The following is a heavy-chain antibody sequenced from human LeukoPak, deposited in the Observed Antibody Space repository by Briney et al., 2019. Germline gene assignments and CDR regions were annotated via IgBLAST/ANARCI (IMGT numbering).Heavy chain of an antibody. Sequence: ASVKVSCKASGYTFTNYDINWVRQAPGQGLEWMGWMNTNSGYAGYAQKFQGRVTITRNTSISTAYMELSSLRSDDTAVYYCARGQLRLRHRGFDPWGQGTLVTVSS. CDR1: GYTFTNYD. D-gene: IGHD4-17*01. V-gene: IGHV1-8*03. CDR3: ARGQLRLRHRGFDP. J-gene: IGHJ5*02. CDR2: MNTNSGYA.